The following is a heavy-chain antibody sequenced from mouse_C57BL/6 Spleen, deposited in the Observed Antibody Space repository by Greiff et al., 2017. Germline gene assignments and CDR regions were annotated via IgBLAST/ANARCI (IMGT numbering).Heavy chain of an antibody. J-gene: IGHJ4*01. CDR2: IYPGSGST. CDR3: ARSGLSGYYAMDY. D-gene: IGHD3-1*01. Sequence: VQLQQPGAELVKPGASVKMSCKASGYSFPSYWINWVKQRPGQGLEWIGDIYPGSGSTNYNEKFKSKATLTVDTSSSTAYMQLSSLTSEDSAVYYSARSGLSGYYAMDYWGQGTSVTVSS. CDR1: GYSFPSYW. V-gene: IGHV1-55*01.